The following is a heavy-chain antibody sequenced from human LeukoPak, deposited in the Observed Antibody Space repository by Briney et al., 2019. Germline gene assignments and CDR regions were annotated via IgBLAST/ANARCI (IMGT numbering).Heavy chain of an antibody. D-gene: IGHD3-10*01. J-gene: IGHJ4*02. CDR3: AKDHTFYITDY. V-gene: IGHV3-30*02. Sequence: SVKGRFTISRDNSKNTLYLQMNSLRAEDTAVYYCAKDHTFYITDYWGQGTLVTVSS.